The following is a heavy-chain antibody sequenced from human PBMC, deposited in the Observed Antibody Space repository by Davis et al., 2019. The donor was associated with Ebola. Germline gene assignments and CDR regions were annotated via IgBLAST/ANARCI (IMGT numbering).Heavy chain of an antibody. D-gene: IGHD3-10*01. J-gene: IGHJ4*02. Sequence: GESLKISCAASGFTFSSYSMNWVRQAPGKGLEWVSSISSSSSYYADSVKGRFTISRDNAKNSLYLQMNSLRAEDTAVYYCARARGYFGSGILGYWGQGTLVTVSS. CDR1: GFTFSSYS. CDR3: ARARGYFGSGILGY. V-gene: IGHV3-21*01. CDR2: ISSSSSY.